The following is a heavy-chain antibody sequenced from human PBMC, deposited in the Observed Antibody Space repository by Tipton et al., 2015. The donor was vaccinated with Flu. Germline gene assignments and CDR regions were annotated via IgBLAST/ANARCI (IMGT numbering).Heavy chain of an antibody. CDR2: ISHTGNT. CDR1: AGSISGGGYY. V-gene: IGHV4-31*03. CDR3: ARGVLIGGKRFDP. J-gene: IGHJ5*02. D-gene: IGHD4/OR15-4a*01. Sequence: TLSLTCSVSAGSISGGGYYWSWIRQPPGKGLEWIGYISHTGNTYYNPSLKSRVSMSVDSSKDQFSLNLSSVTAADTAVYYCARGVLIGGKRFDPWGLGTLVTVSS.